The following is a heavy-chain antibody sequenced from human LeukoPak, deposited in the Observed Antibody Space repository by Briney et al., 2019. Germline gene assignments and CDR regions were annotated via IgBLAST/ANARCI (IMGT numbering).Heavy chain of an antibody. Sequence: SQTLSLTCTVSGGSISSGGYYWSWIRQHPGKGLEWIGYIYYSGSTYYNPSLKSRVTISVDTSKNQFSLKLSSVTAADTAVYYCARKGIVENEHNFDYWGQGTLVTVSS. CDR1: GGSISSGGYY. V-gene: IGHV4-31*03. CDR3: ARKGIVENEHNFDY. J-gene: IGHJ4*02. CDR2: IYYSGST. D-gene: IGHD1-26*01.